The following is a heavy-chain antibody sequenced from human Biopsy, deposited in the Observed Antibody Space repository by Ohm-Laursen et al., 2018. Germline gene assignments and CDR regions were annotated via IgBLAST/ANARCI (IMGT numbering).Heavy chain of an antibody. V-gene: IGHV4-59*08. Sequence: PSETLSLTWTVSGGSISSYYWTWIRQPPGKGLEWIGDVYYSGSTNRTPSLKSRVAILVDTSKNQFSLKLNFVTAADTAVYYCGRREVVITHDAFDTWGQGTMVTVSS. CDR3: GRREVVITHDAFDT. CDR1: GGSISSYY. CDR2: VYYSGST. D-gene: IGHD3-22*01. J-gene: IGHJ3*02.